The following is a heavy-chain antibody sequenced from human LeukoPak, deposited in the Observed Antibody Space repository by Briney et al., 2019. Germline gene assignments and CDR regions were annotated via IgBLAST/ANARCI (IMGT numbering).Heavy chain of an antibody. Sequence: SETLSLTCSVSIGSISSSKWWSWVRQSPVKGLEWIGEIYLYGTTNYNPSFTSRVTMSVDRSRNQFSLKLTSVTAADTAVYYCARRKWEQQGRDYYFNGLDVWGPGTTVIVSS. CDR1: IGSISSSKW. CDR3: ARRKWEQQGRDYYFNGLDV. J-gene: IGHJ6*02. V-gene: IGHV4-4*02. CDR2: IYLYGTT. D-gene: IGHD1/OR15-1a*01.